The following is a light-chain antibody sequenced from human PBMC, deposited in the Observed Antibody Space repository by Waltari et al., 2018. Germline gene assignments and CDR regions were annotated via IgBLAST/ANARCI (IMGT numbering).Light chain of an antibody. V-gene: IGKV3-20*01. Sequence: EIVLTQSPGTLSLSPGERATLSCRASQGVRSNYLAWYQQKPGQAPRLLIYGASSRATGIPDRFSGSGSGTDFTLTISRLEPEDFAVFYCQQYDTSPYTFGQGTKLDIK. CDR3: QQYDTSPYT. CDR1: QGVRSNY. CDR2: GAS. J-gene: IGKJ2*01.